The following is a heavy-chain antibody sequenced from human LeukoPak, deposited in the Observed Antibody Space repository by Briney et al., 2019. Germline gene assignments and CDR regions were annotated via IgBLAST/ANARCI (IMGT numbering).Heavy chain of an antibody. J-gene: IGHJ4*02. V-gene: IGHV3-23*01. D-gene: IGHD1-26*01. CDR1: GFTFSGYA. Sequence: PGGSLRLSCAASGFTFSGYAMSWVRQAPGKGLEWVSTISGGGGSTYYADSVKGRFTISRDNSKNTLYLQVNSLRAEDTAVYYCAKGGKWDVTPFDYWGQGTLVTVSS. CDR2: ISGGGGST. CDR3: AKGGKWDVTPFDY.